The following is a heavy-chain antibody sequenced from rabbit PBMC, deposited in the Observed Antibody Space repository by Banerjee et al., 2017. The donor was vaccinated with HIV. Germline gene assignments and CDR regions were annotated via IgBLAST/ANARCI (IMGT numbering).Heavy chain of an antibody. CDR2: IYAGKDRT. CDR1: GIDLSSCG. Sequence: QQQLEESGGGLVQPEGSLTLSCKASGIDLSSCGISWVRQAPGKGLEWIGTIYAGKDRTDYASWVNGRFTISRTSSTTVALQMTSLTAADTATYFCARDLAGVIGWNFDLWGPGTLVTV. V-gene: IGHV1S45*01. D-gene: IGHD4-1*01. J-gene: IGHJ4*01. CDR3: ARDLAGVIGWNFDL.